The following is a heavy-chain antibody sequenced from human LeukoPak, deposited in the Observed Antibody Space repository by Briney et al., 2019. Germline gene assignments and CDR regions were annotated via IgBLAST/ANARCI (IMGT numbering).Heavy chain of an antibody. CDR1: GFTFDDYA. J-gene: IGHJ4*02. CDR2: ISWNSGTI. V-gene: IGHV3-9*01. CDR3: AKDTTMGW. D-gene: IGHD3-10*01. Sequence: GGSLRLSCAASGFTFDDYAMHWVRQAPGKGLEWVSGISWNSGTIGYADFVTGRFTISRDNAKNSLYLQMNSLTAEDTALYYCAKDTTMGWWGQGTLVTVSS.